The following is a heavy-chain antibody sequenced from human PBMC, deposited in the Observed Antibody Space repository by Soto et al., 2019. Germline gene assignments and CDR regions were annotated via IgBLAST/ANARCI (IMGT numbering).Heavy chain of an antibody. D-gene: IGHD6-19*01. CDR2: IYYSGST. Sequence: SETLSLTCTVSGGSISSGDYYWSWIRQPPGKGLEWIGYIYYSGSTYYNPSLKSRVTISVDTSKNQFSLKLSSVTAADTAVYYWARGAVAGTWYFDDWGQGTLVNVSS. J-gene: IGHJ4*02. V-gene: IGHV4-30-4*01. CDR3: ARGAVAGTWYFDD. CDR1: GGSISSGDYY.